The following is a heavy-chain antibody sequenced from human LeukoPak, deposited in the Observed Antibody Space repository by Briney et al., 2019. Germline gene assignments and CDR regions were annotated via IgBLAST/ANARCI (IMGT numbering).Heavy chain of an antibody. V-gene: IGHV3-7*01. CDR1: GFTFSSYW. Sequence: GGSLRLSCAASGFTFSSYWMSWVRQAPGKGLEWVANIKQDGSEKYYVDSVKGRFTISRDNAKNSLYLQMNSLRAEDTAVYYCARGDQDYYDSRTADYWGQGTLVTVSS. J-gene: IGHJ4*02. D-gene: IGHD3-22*01. CDR3: ARGDQDYYDSRTADY. CDR2: IKQDGSEK.